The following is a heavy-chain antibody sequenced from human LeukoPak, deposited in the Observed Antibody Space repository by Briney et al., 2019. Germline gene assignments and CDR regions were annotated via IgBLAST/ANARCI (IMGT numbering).Heavy chain of an antibody. D-gene: IGHD2-15*01. J-gene: IGHJ4*02. CDR3: ASYCSGGSCYFPSFDY. CDR1: GYTFTGYY. Sequence: ASVKVSCKASGYTFTGYYMHWVRQAPGQGLEWMGWINPNSGGTNYAQKFQGRVTMTRDTSISTAYMELSRLRSDDTAVYYCASYCSGGSCYFPSFDYWGQGTLVTVSS. V-gene: IGHV1-2*02. CDR2: INPNSGGT.